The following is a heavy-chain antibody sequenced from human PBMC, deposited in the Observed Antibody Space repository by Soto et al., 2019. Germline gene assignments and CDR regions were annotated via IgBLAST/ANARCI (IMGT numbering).Heavy chain of an antibody. Sequence: EVQVVESGGGLVQPGRSLRLSCAASGFSFPDYAMHWVRQVPGKGLEWVSGISWNGGTRGYADSVKGRFTISRDNAKNSLYLPMNSLRAEDTALYYCAKEAENSGGYRPYGMDVWGQGTTVTVSS. CDR1: GFSFPDYA. J-gene: IGHJ6*02. V-gene: IGHV3-9*01. D-gene: IGHD1-26*01. CDR2: ISWNGGTR. CDR3: AKEAENSGGYRPYGMDV.